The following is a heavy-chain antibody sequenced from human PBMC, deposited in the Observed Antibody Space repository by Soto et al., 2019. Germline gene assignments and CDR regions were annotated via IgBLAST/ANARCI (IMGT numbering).Heavy chain of an antibody. CDR2: IWYDGSNK. Sequence: VQLVESGGGVVQPGRSLRLSCAASGFIFSDYGMHWVRQAPGKGLEWVAVIWYDGSNKYYADSVKGRFTVSRDNSKNTLYLQMNGLRAEDTAVFYCARDPSHGSGSYLDYWGQGTLVTVSS. CDR1: GFIFSDYG. CDR3: ARDPSHGSGSYLDY. V-gene: IGHV3-33*01. J-gene: IGHJ4*02. D-gene: IGHD3-10*01.